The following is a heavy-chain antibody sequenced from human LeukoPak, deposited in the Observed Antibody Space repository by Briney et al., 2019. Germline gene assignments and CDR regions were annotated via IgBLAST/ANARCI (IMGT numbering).Heavy chain of an antibody. D-gene: IGHD2-8*01. CDR2: INPNSGGT. CDR3: ARLLLSYERNVDY. CDR1: GYTFTGYY. V-gene: IGHV1-2*02. J-gene: IGHJ4*02. Sequence: HRASVKVSCKASGYTFTGYYMHWVRQAPGQGLEWMGWINPNSGGTNYAQKFQGRVTMTRDTSISTAYMELSRLRSDDTAVYYCARLLLSYERNVDYWGQGTLVTVSS.